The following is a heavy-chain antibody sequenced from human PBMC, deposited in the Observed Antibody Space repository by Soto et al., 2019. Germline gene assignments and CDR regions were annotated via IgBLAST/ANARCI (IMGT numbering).Heavy chain of an antibody. CDR1: GFTFGSYS. J-gene: IGHJ4*02. CDR2: IDPSTTYI. V-gene: IGHV3-21*01. D-gene: IGHD7-27*01. Sequence: GGSLRLSCAASGFTFGSYSLSWVRQSPGKGLEWVSSIDPSTTYIHYADSVEGRFTISRDNAKSSLYLQMISLRVEDTAVYYCARDCLTGDPREAFDYWGQGTLVTVSS. CDR3: ARDCLTGDPREAFDY.